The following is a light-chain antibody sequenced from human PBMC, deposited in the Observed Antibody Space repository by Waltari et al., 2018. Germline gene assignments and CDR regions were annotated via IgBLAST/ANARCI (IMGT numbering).Light chain of an antibody. Sequence: QSALTQPASVSGSPGQSITLPCTGTSSYVGGHNYVSWYQQYPGKAPKVIIYEVSNRPSGVSNRFSGSKSGNTASLTISGLQAEDEADYYCSSYSSSSPLWVFGGGTKLTVL. CDR1: SSYVGGHNY. V-gene: IGLV2-14*01. CDR3: SSYSSSSPLWV. J-gene: IGLJ3*02. CDR2: EVS.